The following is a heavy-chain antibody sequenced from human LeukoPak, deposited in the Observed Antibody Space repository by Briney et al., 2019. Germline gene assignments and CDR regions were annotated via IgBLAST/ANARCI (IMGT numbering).Heavy chain of an antibody. CDR1: GGTFSSYA. Sequence: ASVKVSCKASGGTFSSYAISWVRQAPGQGLEWIGGIIPIFGTANYAQKFQGRVTITTDESTSTAYMELSSLRSEDTAVYYCARAGHYYDSSGYYYDWGQGTLVTVSS. CDR2: IIPIFGTA. CDR3: ARAGHYYDSSGYYYD. D-gene: IGHD3-22*01. V-gene: IGHV1-69*05. J-gene: IGHJ4*02.